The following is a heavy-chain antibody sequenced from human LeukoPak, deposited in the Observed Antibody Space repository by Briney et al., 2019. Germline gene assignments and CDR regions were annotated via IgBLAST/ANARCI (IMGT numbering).Heavy chain of an antibody. J-gene: IGHJ4*02. V-gene: IGHV3-33*01. CDR1: GFTFSSYG. CDR2: IWFDGNNK. D-gene: IGHD6-13*01. CDR3: ARDAAAGKGDS. Sequence: PGGSLRLSCAASGFTFSSYGMHWVRQAPGKGLEWVAVIWFDGNNKYYADSVKGRFTISRDNSKNTVYLQMNSLRAEDTAVYYCARDAAAGKGDSWGQGTLVTVSS.